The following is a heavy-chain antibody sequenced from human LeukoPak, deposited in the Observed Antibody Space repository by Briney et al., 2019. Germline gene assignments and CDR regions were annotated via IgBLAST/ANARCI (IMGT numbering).Heavy chain of an antibody. CDR3: ARGWPGTPCDY. V-gene: IGHV4-39*07. Sequence: SETLSLTCTVSGGSITSSPYHWAWIRQPPGRGPEWIGTVSHTGATQYSPSLTSRVTISLDTSKNQFSLKLSSVTAADTAVYYCARGWPGTPCDYWGQGTLVTVSS. CDR2: VSHTGAT. CDR1: GGSITSSPYH. D-gene: IGHD6-13*01. J-gene: IGHJ4*02.